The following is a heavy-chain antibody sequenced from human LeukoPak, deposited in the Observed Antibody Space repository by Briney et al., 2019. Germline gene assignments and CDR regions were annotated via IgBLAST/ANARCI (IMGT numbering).Heavy chain of an antibody. D-gene: IGHD6-13*01. Sequence: PGGSLRLSCAASGFTFDTCAMTWVRQAPGKGLEWVSAISGSGGSTYYADSVKGRFTISRDNSNNTLYLQMNSLRAEDTAVYYCAKATYSSSWYYFDYWGQGALVTVSS. CDR1: GFTFDTCA. V-gene: IGHV3-23*01. CDR3: AKATYSSSWYYFDY. CDR2: ISGSGGST. J-gene: IGHJ4*02.